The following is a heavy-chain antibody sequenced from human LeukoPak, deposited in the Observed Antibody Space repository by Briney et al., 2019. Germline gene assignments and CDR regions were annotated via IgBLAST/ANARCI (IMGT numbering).Heavy chain of an antibody. CDR1: GFTFSSYA. CDR3: AKTPDYYGSGSSSYIDC. J-gene: IGHJ4*02. Sequence: GGSLRLSCAASGFTFSSYAMSWVRQAPGKGLEWVSAISGSGGGTYYADSVKGRFTISRDNSRDTVYLQMNSLRAEDTALYFCAKTPDYYGSGSSSYIDCWGPGTLVSVPS. D-gene: IGHD3-10*01. V-gene: IGHV3-23*01. CDR2: ISGSGGGT.